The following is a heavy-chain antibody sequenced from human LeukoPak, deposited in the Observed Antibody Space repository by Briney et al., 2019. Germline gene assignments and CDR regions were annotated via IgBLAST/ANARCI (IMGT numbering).Heavy chain of an antibody. J-gene: IGHJ4*02. CDR2: INTDGSSL. CDR3: ARRINYYDSSGYYYVRYFDS. D-gene: IGHD3-22*01. Sequence: GGSLRLSCAASGFTFSSYWMYWVRQAPGKGPVWVARINTDGSSLDYADSVKGRFTISRDNAKNTLYLQMNSLGAEDTAVYYCARRINYYDSSGYYYVRYFDSWGQGTLVAVSS. CDR1: GFTFSSYW. V-gene: IGHV3-74*01.